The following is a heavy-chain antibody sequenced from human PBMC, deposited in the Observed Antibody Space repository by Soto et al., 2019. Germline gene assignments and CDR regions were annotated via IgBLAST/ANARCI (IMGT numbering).Heavy chain of an antibody. V-gene: IGHV2-5*02. CDR1: GFSLSTSGVG. CDR3: THHGYYSYGMDV. Sequence: QITLKESGPPLVRPTQTLTLTCTFSGFSLSTSGVGVGWTRQSPGKALEWLALIFWDDDKRYSPSLKSRLSIPQGTPNNQVVLTMTKMDPVDAGTYYCTHHGYYSYGMDVWGQGTTVTVSS. CDR2: IFWDDDK. J-gene: IGHJ6*02.